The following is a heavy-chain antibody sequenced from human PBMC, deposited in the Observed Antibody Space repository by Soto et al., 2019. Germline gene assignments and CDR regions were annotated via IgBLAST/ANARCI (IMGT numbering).Heavy chain of an antibody. CDR2: IYYSGST. CDR3: ARHESAVLVPVAVAIDY. V-gene: IGHV4-39*01. D-gene: IGHD2-2*01. J-gene: IGHJ4*02. CDR1: GGSISSSSYY. Sequence: QLQLQESGPGLVKPSETLSLTCTVSGGSISSSSYYWGWIRQPPGKGLEWIGSIYYSGSTYYNPSLKSRVTISVDTSKNQFSLKLSSVTAADTAVYYCARHESAVLVPVAVAIDYWGQGTLVTVSS.